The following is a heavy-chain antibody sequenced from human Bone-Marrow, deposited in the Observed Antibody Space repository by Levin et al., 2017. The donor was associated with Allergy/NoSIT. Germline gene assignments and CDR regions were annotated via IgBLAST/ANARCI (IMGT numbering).Heavy chain of an antibody. CDR3: VRAKWSLSGAVATPSYCLDV. J-gene: IGHJ6*03. V-gene: IGHV4-30-2*01. CDR2: IYYRGST. D-gene: IGHD5-12*01. Sequence: SQTLSLTCVVSGGSMSSGGYSWSWVRQPPGKGLEWIGYIYYRGSTYYNPSLKSRVTMSVDRSKNQFSLNLDSVTAADTAVYYCVRAKWSLSGAVATPSYCLDVWGKGTTVTVSS. CDR1: GGSMSSGGYS.